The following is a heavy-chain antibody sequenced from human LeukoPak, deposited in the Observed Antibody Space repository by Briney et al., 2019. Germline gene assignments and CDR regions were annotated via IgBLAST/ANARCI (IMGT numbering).Heavy chain of an antibody. D-gene: IGHD3-22*01. CDR3: ARGGGAYYDSSGYYSSPRRRYPFDY. CDR1: GGSFSGYY. V-gene: IGHV4-34*01. CDR2: INHSGST. Sequence: SETLSLTCAVYGGSFSGYYWSWIRQPPGKGLEWIGEINHSGSTNYNPSLKSRVTISVDTSKNQFSLKLSSVTAADTAVYYCARGGGAYYDSSGYYSSPRRRYPFDYWGQGTLVTVSS. J-gene: IGHJ4*02.